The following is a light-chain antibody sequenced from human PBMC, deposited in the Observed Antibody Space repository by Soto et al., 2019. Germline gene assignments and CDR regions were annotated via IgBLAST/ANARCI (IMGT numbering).Light chain of an antibody. CDR2: GAS. CDR3: QQYDDWPRT. Sequence: ERVMTQSPATLPVSPGERATLSCRASQSVRSNLAWYQQTPGQAPRLLIYGASTRATGIPDRFRGSGSGTEFTLTISSLQSEDFASYYCQQYDDWPRTFGQGTRVQIK. V-gene: IGKV3D-15*01. J-gene: IGKJ1*01. CDR1: QSVRSN.